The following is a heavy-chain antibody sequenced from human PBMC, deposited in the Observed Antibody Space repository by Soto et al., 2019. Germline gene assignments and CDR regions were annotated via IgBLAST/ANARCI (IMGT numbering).Heavy chain of an antibody. J-gene: IGHJ2*01. CDR1: GGTFSNYP. CDR2: IIPIFGTV. D-gene: IGHD5-12*01. V-gene: IGHV1-69*12. CDR3: ARGNHRWLQLWYFDL. Sequence: QVQLVQSGAEVKKPGSSVKVSCKASGGTFSNYPDSWVRQAPGQGLEWMGGIIPIFGTVNYAQKFQGRLTITADESPSTAYMELSSLRSEDTAVYYCARGNHRWLQLWYFDLWGRGTLVTVSS.